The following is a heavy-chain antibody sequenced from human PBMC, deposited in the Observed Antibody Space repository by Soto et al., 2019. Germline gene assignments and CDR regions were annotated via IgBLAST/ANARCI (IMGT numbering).Heavy chain of an antibody. CDR1: GGSISSSSYY. J-gene: IGHJ6*03. CDR3: ARQENCSGGSCYPAGYYYYYMDV. V-gene: IGHV4-39*01. D-gene: IGHD2-15*01. CDR2: IYYSWST. Sequence: SLTCTVSGGSISSSSYYWGWIRQPPGKGLERIGSIYYSWSTYYNPSLKSRVTISVDTSKNQFSLKLSSVTAADTAVYYCARQENCSGGSCYPAGYYYYYMDVWGQGTTVTVSS.